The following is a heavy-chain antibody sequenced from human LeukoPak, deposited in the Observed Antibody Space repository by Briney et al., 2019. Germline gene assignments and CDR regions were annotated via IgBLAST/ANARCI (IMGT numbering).Heavy chain of an antibody. J-gene: IGHJ5*02. CDR2: IYYSGGT. CDR1: GGSITTYY. D-gene: IGHD1-14*01. Sequence: SETLSLTCTVSGGSITTYYWSWIRQSPGKGLEWIGHIYYSGGTHYNPSLKSRVTLSIDASKNQFSLRLSSVTAADTAIYYCARDNPANWFDPWGQGTLVTVSS. CDR3: ARDNPANWFDP. V-gene: IGHV4-59*01.